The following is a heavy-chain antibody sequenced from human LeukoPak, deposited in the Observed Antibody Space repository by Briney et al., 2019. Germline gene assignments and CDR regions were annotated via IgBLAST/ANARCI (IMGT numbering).Heavy chain of an antibody. D-gene: IGHD3-16*02. CDR2: IGSSGDTI. CDR1: GFTFSSYE. V-gene: IGHV3-48*03. J-gene: IGHJ4*02. CDR3: ARDYLSGLDY. Sequence: PGRSLRLSCAASGFTFSSYEMNWVRQAPGKGLEWVSYIGSSGDTIYYADSVKGRFTISRDNAKNSLYLQMNSLGAEDTAVYYCARDYLSGLDYWGRGTLVTVSS.